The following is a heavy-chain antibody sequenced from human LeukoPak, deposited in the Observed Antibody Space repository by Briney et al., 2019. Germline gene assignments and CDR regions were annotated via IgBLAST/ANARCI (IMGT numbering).Heavy chain of an antibody. CDR3: ARVGGMRTGTTYYYYMDV. D-gene: IGHD1-7*01. Sequence: GGSLRLSCVASGFTFSSYWMSWVRQAPGKGLEWVANIKQDGSEKYYVDSVKGRFTISRDNAKNSLYLQMNSLRAEDTAVYYCARVGGMRTGTTYYYYMDVRGKGTTVTVSS. V-gene: IGHV3-7*01. CDR2: IKQDGSEK. CDR1: GFTFSSYW. J-gene: IGHJ6*03.